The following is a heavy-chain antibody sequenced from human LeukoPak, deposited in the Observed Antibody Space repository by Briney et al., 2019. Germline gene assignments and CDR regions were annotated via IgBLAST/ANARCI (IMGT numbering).Heavy chain of an antibody. CDR1: GYTFTGYY. Sequence: GASVKVSCKASGYTFTGYYMHWVRQAPGQGLEWMGWINPNSGGTNYAQKFQGRVTMTRDTSISTACMELSRLRSDDTAVYYCASYTAMDHDAFDIWGQGTMVTVSS. CDR3: ASYTAMDHDAFDI. D-gene: IGHD5-18*01. V-gene: IGHV1-2*02. CDR2: INPNSGGT. J-gene: IGHJ3*02.